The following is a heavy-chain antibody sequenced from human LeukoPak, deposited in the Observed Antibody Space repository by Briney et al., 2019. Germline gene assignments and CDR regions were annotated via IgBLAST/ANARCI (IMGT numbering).Heavy chain of an antibody. Sequence: PPGGSLRLSCAASGFTFDDYAMHWVRQAPGKGLEWVSGISWNSGSIGYADSVKGRFTISRDNAKNSLYLQMNSLRAEDTALYYCAKDMVRGYDILTGYHHAFDIWGQGTMVTVSS. CDR2: ISWNSGSI. J-gene: IGHJ3*02. CDR3: AKDMVRGYDILTGYHHAFDI. CDR1: GFTFDDYA. D-gene: IGHD3-9*01. V-gene: IGHV3-9*01.